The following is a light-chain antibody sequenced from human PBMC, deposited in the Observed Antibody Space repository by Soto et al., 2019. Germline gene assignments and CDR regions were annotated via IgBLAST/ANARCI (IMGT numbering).Light chain of an antibody. CDR2: KAS. CDR1: QSISNW. V-gene: IGKV1-5*03. J-gene: IGKJ1*01. CDR3: QQYDSYWS. Sequence: DIQMTQSPSTLSASVGDRVTSSCRASQSISNWLAWYQQKPGKAPKLLIYKASSLESGVPSRFNGSGSGTEFTLTISSLQPEDFATYYCQQYDSYWSFGQGTKVEI.